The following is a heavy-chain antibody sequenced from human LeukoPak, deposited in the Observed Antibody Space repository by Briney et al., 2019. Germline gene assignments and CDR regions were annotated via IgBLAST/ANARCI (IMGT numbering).Heavy chain of an antibody. D-gene: IGHD3-9*01. CDR3: ARRSIYNILTGYFDY. CDR1: GFSFSRYW. Sequence: GGSLRLSCAASGFSFSRYWMHWVRQAPGEGLMWVSRINSDGSSTWYADSVKGRFTISRDNSKNTLYLQMGSLGAEDMAVYYCARRSIYNILTGYFDYWGQGTLVTVSS. V-gene: IGHV3-74*01. J-gene: IGHJ4*02. CDR2: INSDGSST.